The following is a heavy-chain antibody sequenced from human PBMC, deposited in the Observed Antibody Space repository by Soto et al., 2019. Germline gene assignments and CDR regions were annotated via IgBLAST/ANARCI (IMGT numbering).Heavy chain of an antibody. CDR1: GGIFNNYS. Sequence: QLVQSGAEVKKPGSSVRVSCKASGGIFNNYSVNWVRQAPGQGLEWMGGIIPVFNLIKYELKFQDRLAISADKTTKTAYMALSSLRSADTAVYYCARGFSGVVGFFFGMDVWGQGTTVIVSS. D-gene: IGHD3-3*01. CDR2: IIPVFNLI. J-gene: IGHJ6*02. CDR3: ARGFSGVVGFFFGMDV. V-gene: IGHV1-69*17.